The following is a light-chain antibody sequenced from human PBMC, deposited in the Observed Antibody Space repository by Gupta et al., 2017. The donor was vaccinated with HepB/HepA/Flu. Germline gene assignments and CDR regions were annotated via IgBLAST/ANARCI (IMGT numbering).Light chain of an antibody. Sequence: IDMTQAPDSLAVFLGERDTINCKSSQSVLYSSNNKNYLAWYQQKPGQPPKLLIYWASTRESGVPDRFSGSGSGTDFTLTISSLQAEDFAVYYCQQYYSSPWTFGQGTKVEIK. CDR3: QQYYSSPWT. CDR2: WAS. CDR1: QSVLYSSNNKNY. J-gene: IGKJ1*01. V-gene: IGKV4-1*01.